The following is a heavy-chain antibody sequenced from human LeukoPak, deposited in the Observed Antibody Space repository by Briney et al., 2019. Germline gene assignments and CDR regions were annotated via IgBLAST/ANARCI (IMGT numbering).Heavy chain of an antibody. CDR2: IYHSGST. J-gene: IGHJ4*02. Sequence: SETLSLTCAVSGGSISSSNWWSWVRQPPGKGLEWIGEIYHSGSTNYNPSLKSRVTISIDKSKNQFSLKLSSVTAADTAVYYCARDAVAPLRGTDYWGQGTLVTVSS. CDR1: GGSISSSNW. V-gene: IGHV4-4*02. D-gene: IGHD2-15*01. CDR3: ARDAVAPLRGTDY.